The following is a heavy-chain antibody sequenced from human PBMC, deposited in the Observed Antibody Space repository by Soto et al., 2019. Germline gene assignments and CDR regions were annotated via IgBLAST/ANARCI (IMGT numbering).Heavy chain of an antibody. V-gene: IGHV1-2*02. CDR2: INPNSGGT. Sequence: ASVKVSCKASGYTFTGYYMHWVRQAPGQGLEWMGWINPNSGGTNYAQKFQGRVTMTRDTSISTAYMELSSLKASDTAIYYCARAGYSGYRNGMDVWGQGTTVTVSS. CDR3: ARAGYSGYRNGMDV. J-gene: IGHJ6*02. CDR1: GYTFTGYY. D-gene: IGHD5-12*01.